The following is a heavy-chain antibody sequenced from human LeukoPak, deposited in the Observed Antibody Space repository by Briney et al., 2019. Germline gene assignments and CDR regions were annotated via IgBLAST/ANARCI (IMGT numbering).Heavy chain of an antibody. CDR2: INPNTGGT. CDR3: ARLVVVPTARWFDP. CDR1: GYTFTDYY. V-gene: IGHV1-2*02. Sequence: ASVKVSCKASGYTFTDYYIHWVRQAPGQGLEWMGWINPNTGGTNYAQKFQGRVTMTRDTSISTASMELSRLRSDDTAVYYCARLVVVPTARWFDPWGQGTLVTVSS. D-gene: IGHD2-2*01. J-gene: IGHJ5*02.